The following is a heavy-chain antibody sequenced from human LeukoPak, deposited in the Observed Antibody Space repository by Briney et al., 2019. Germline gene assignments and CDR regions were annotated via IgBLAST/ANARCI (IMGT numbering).Heavy chain of an antibody. D-gene: IGHD1-26*01. Sequence: GGSLRLSCVASGFTFRDYGMHWVRQAPGKGLEWVALMSFDGSDKYFADSVKGRFTISRDNSKNTLYLQMGSLRAEDMAVYYCARAEGGSGSFSAPNDYWGQGTLVTVSS. V-gene: IGHV3-30*03. CDR1: GFTFRDYG. CDR3: ARAEGGSGSFSAPNDY. CDR2: MSFDGSDK. J-gene: IGHJ4*02.